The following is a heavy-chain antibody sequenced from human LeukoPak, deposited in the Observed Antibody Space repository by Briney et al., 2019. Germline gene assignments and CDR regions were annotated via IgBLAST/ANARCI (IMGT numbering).Heavy chain of an antibody. CDR3: ARCSCAVDDLRHDY. J-gene: IGHJ4*02. CDR1: GFTFSSYW. CDR2: IKQDGSEE. Sequence: PGGSLRLSCVVSGFTFSSYWKSWGRQAPGKGLEWVANIKQDGSEENFVDPVKGRFTISRDNAKKSLYLQMNSLRAEDTAVYYCARCSCAVDDLRHDYWGQGTLVTVSS. D-gene: IGHD3/OR15-3a*01. V-gene: IGHV3-7*01.